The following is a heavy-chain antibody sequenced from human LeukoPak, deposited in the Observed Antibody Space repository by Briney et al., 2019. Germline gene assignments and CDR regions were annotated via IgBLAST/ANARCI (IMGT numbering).Heavy chain of an antibody. Sequence: SETLSLTCTVSGGSISSYYWSWIRQPAGKGLEWIGRIYTSGSTNYNPSLKSRVTMSVDTSKNQFSLKLSSVTAADTAVYYCARDGGSSGNGAYYMDVWGKGTTVTVSS. V-gene: IGHV4-4*07. CDR1: GGSISSYY. CDR3: ARDGGSSGNGAYYMDV. CDR2: IYTSGST. J-gene: IGHJ6*03. D-gene: IGHD2-15*01.